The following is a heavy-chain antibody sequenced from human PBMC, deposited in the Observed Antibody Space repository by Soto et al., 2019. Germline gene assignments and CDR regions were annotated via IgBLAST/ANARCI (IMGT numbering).Heavy chain of an antibody. CDR2: INLDGSTT. D-gene: IGHD6-19*01. V-gene: IGHV3-74*01. CDR1: GFIFSSNW. Sequence: PGGSLRLSCAASGFIFSSNWMHWVRQAPGKGLVWVSRINLDGSTTNYADSVKGRFTISRDNAKNTPYLQMNTLRAEDTAIYFCARDRGSGWYNYFDYWGQGTRVTVSS. J-gene: IGHJ4*02. CDR3: ARDRGSGWYNYFDY.